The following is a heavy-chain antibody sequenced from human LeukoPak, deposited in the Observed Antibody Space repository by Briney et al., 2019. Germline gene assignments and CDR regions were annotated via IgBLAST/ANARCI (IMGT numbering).Heavy chain of an antibody. CDR3: ARYSRNDDYILDY. J-gene: IGHJ4*02. D-gene: IGHD4-17*01. V-gene: IGHV4-59*01. CDR2: IYYSGST. CDR1: GASINNKY. Sequence: SETLSLTCTVSGASINNKYWSWIRQPPGKGLEWIGYIYYSGSTNYNPSLKSQVTMSVDTSMNQFSLKVSSLTAADTAVYYCARYSRNDDYILDYWGQGILVTVSS.